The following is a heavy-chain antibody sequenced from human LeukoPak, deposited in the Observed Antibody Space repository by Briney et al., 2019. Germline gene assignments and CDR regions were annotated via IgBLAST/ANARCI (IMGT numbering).Heavy chain of an antibody. J-gene: IGHJ4*02. CDR3: ARDRLTTYYDSSGYYNY. CDR1: GGSISSSSYY. D-gene: IGHD3-22*01. V-gene: IGHV4-39*07. Sequence: SETLSLTCTVSGGSISSSSYYWGWIRQPPGKGLEWIGSIYYSGSTYYNPSLKSRVTTSVDTSKNQFSLKLSSVTAADTAVYYCARDRLTTYYDSSGYYNYWGQGTLVTVSS. CDR2: IYYSGST.